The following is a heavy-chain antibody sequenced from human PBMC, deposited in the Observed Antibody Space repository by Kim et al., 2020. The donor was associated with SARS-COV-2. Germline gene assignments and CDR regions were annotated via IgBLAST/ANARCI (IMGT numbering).Heavy chain of an antibody. V-gene: IGHV4-34*01. D-gene: IGHD3-22*01. CDR2: INHSGST. J-gene: IGHJ4*02. CDR3: AREGLLDYYDSSGYSAPFGY. CDR1: GGSFSGYY. Sequence: SETLSLTCAVYGGSFSGYYWSWIRQPPGKGLEWIGEINHSGSTNYNPSLKSRDTISVDTSKNQFSLKLSSVTAADTAVYYCAREGLLDYYDSSGYSAPFGYWGQGTLVTVSS.